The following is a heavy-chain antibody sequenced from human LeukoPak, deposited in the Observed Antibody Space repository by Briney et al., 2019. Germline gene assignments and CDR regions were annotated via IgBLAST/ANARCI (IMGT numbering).Heavy chain of an antibody. CDR1: GFTFSDYY. Sequence: GGSLRLSCAASGFTFSDYYMSWIRQAPGKGLEWVSYISSSGSTIYYADSVKGRFTISRDNAKNSLYLQMNSLRAEDTAVYYCASGDCSSTSCYYRIDYWGQGTLVTVSS. CDR2: ISSSGSTI. CDR3: ASGDCSSTSCYYRIDY. J-gene: IGHJ4*02. V-gene: IGHV3-11*04. D-gene: IGHD2-2*01.